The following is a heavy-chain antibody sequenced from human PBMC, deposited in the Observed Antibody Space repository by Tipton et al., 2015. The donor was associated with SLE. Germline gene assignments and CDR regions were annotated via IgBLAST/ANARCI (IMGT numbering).Heavy chain of an antibody. D-gene: IGHD2-8*01. CDR1: GFNFPKYA. Sequence: SLRLSCAASGFNFPKYAMSWVRQAPGKGLEWVYSVSGSGVNIYHADSVKGRFTISRDNSQNTLFLRMNNLRVDDTAVYYCAKDTLETNYPDVWFDVWGQGAKVTVSS. CDR2: VSGSGVNI. CDR3: AKDTLETNYPDVWFDV. J-gene: IGHJ5*02. V-gene: IGHV3-23*01.